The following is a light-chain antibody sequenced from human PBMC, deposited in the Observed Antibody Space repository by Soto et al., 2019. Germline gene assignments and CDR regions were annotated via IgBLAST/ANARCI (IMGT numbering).Light chain of an antibody. V-gene: IGKV3-11*01. J-gene: IGKJ5*01. CDR1: QSVSSY. CDR2: DAS. Sequence: EIVLTQSPATLSLSPGERATLSCRASQSVSSYLAWYQQKPGQAPRLLIYDASNTATGIPARFSGSGSGTDFTLTIIILEPEDFAVYYCQQLSNGPPGGLTFGQGKRLEIK. CDR3: QQLSNGPPGGLT.